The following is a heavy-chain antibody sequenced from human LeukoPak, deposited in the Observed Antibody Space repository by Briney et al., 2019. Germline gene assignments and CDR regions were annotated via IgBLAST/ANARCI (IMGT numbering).Heavy chain of an antibody. J-gene: IGHJ6*03. CDR2: ARNKANSYST. D-gene: IGHD3-3*01. CDR3: AKVESLSITIFGVAPYYMDV. Sequence: AGGSLRLSCAAFGFTLSGHYMDWVRQAPGKGLEWVGRARNKANSYSTEYAASVKGRFAISRDNAKNSLYLQMNSLRGEDTAVYYCAKVESLSITIFGVAPYYMDVWGKGTTVTVSS. CDR1: GFTLSGHY. V-gene: IGHV3-72*01.